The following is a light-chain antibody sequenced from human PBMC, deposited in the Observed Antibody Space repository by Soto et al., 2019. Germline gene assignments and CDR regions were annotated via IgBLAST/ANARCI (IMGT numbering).Light chain of an antibody. CDR3: TSYTTTDTVI. J-gene: IGLJ2*01. CDR2: EVK. CDR1: SSDIGTYNR. V-gene: IGLV2-18*02. Sequence: QSALTQPPSVSGSPGQSVTISCIGTSSDIGTYNRVSWYQQPPGTTPKLLIFEVKVRPSGVPDRFSGSKSGNTASLTISGLQAEDEADYYCTSYTTTDTVIFGRGTKLTVL.